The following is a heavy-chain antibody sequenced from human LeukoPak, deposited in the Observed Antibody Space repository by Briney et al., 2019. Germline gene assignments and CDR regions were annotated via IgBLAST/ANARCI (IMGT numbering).Heavy chain of an antibody. CDR1: GGTFSSYA. CDR3: ARGEVTGYCSSTSCYAGDAFDI. D-gene: IGHD2-2*01. CDR2: IIPILGIA. J-gene: IGHJ3*02. Sequence: ASVKVSCKASGGTFSSYAISWVRQAPRQGLEWMGRIIPILGIANYAQKFQGRVTITADKSTSTAYMELSSLRSEDTAVYYCARGEVTGYCSSTSCYAGDAFDIWGQGTMVTVSS. V-gene: IGHV1-69*04.